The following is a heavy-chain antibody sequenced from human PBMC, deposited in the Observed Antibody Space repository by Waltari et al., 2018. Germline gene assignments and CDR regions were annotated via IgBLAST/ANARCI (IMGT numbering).Heavy chain of an antibody. CDR3: ARPGEGPSSH. CDR2: LYSSGMT. Sequence: EVQLVESGGGLIQPGGSLRLSCAASGIIVSANYMNWVRQAPGKGPPCVSVLYSSGMTYYADSVKGPFTISRDNTKNTVYLQMNNLKTEDTAVYYCARPGEGPSSHWGQGTLVTVSS. D-gene: IGHD4-17*01. J-gene: IGHJ4*02. V-gene: IGHV3-53*01. CDR1: GIIVSANY.